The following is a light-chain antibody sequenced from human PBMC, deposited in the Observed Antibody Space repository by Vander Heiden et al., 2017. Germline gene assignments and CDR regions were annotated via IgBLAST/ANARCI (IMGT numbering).Light chain of an antibody. J-gene: IGKJ1*01. CDR1: QSVSSN. CDR2: GAS. Sequence: EIVMTQSLATLSVSPGERATLSCRASQSVSSNLAWYQQKHGQTPRLLIYGASTRATGIPARFSGSGSGTEFTLTISSLQSEDFAVYFCQQYNNWPPWTFGQGTKVEIK. CDR3: QQYNNWPPWT. V-gene: IGKV3-15*01.